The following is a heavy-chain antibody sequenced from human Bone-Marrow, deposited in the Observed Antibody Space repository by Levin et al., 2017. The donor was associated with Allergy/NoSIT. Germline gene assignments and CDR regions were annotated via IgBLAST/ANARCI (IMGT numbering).Heavy chain of an antibody. V-gene: IGHV4-39*01. CDR3: ARQSSHCSSTSCYPINWFDP. D-gene: IGHD2-2*01. Sequence: SETLSLTCTVSGGSISSSSYYWGWIRQPPGKGLEWIGSIYYSGSTYYNPSLKSRVTISVDTSKNQFSLKLSSVTAADTAVYYCARQSSHCSSTSCYPINWFDPWGQGTLVTVSS. J-gene: IGHJ5*02. CDR2: IYYSGST. CDR1: GGSISSSSYY.